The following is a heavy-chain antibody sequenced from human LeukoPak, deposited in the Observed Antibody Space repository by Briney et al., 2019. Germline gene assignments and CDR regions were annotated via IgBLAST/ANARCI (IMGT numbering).Heavy chain of an antibody. CDR2: MNPNSGNT. V-gene: IGHV1-8*03. D-gene: IGHD1-26*01. Sequence: ASVKVFCKASGYTFTSYDINWVRQATGQGLEWMGWMNPNSGNTGYAQKFQGRVTITRNTSISTAYMELSSLRSEDTAVYYCARDHPEWGSDPWGQGTLVTVSS. J-gene: IGHJ5*02. CDR1: GYTFTSYD. CDR3: ARDHPEWGSDP.